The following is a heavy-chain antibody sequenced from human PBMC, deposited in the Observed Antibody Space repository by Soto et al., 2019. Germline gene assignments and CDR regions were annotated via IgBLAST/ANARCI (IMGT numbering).Heavy chain of an antibody. V-gene: IGHV1-18*01. Sequence: GASVKVSCKASGYTFTSYGISWVRQAPGQGLEWMGWISAYNGNTNYAQKLQGRVTMTTDTSTSTAYMELRSLRSDDTAVYYCAREHYDFWSGYWEKTFDYWGQGTLVTVSS. D-gene: IGHD3-3*01. CDR1: GYTFTSYG. J-gene: IGHJ4*02. CDR2: ISAYNGNT. CDR3: AREHYDFWSGYWEKTFDY.